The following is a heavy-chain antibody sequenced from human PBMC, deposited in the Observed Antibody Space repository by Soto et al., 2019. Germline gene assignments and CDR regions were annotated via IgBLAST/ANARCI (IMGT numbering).Heavy chain of an antibody. CDR2: IYWDDDK. CDR3: AHGPLRSHSNVWYVLFDY. D-gene: IGHD6-19*01. Sequence: QITLKESGPTLVKPTQTLTLTCTFSGFSLSTSGVGVGWIRQPPGKALEWLALIYWDDDKRYSPSLKSRLTITKDXXKXQAXLTMTNMDPVDTATYYCAHGPLRSHSNVWYVLFDYWGQGTLVTVSS. V-gene: IGHV2-5*02. J-gene: IGHJ4*02. CDR1: GFSLSTSGVG.